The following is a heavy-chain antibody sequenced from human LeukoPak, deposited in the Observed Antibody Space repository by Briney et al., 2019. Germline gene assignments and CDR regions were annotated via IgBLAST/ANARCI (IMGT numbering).Heavy chain of an antibody. D-gene: IGHD3-10*01. J-gene: IGHJ4*02. CDR1: TGSNKSYY. CDR3: TRARSELGGSSLEFDY. V-gene: IGHV4-59*01. CDR2: LYYSWST. Sequence: PSVTLSLTCTVCTGSNKSYYWMWLPPPRGKGREGISYLYYSWSTNYHPSLKRRAALSVDMSKHQFSLKLRSVTAADTAVYFCTRARSELGGSSLEFDYWGQGTLVTVSS.